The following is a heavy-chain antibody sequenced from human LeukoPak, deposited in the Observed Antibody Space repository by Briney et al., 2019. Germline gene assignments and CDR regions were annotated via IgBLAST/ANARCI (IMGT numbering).Heavy chain of an antibody. CDR1: GFSVTNNY. CDR2: MYTLGNT. J-gene: IGHJ6*03. D-gene: IGHD1-26*01. CDR3: AGYGGSYPYYMDV. Sequence: GGSLRLSCAASGFSVTNNYMSWVRQAPGKGLEWVSVMYTLGNTNYADSVRGRFTISRDNSKNTLYLQMNSLRAEDTAVYYCAGYGGSYPYYMDVWGKGTTVTISS. V-gene: IGHV3-66*01.